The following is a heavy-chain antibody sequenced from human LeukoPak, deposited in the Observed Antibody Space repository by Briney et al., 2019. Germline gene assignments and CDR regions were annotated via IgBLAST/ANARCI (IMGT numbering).Heavy chain of an antibody. CDR2: IIPILGIA. V-gene: IGHV1-69*02. CDR1: GGTSSSYT. D-gene: IGHD3-10*01. Sequence: ASVKVSCKASGGTSSSYTISWVRQAPGQGLEWMGRIIPILGIANYAQKFQGRVTITADKSTSTAYMELSSLRSEDTAVYYCARGMYYYGSGSYANYFDYWGQGTLVTVSS. J-gene: IGHJ4*02. CDR3: ARGMYYYGSGSYANYFDY.